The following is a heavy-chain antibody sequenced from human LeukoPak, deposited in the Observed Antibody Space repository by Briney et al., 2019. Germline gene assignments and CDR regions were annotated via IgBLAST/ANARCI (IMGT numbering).Heavy chain of an antibody. CDR2: ISYDGSNK. CDR1: GFTFSDYY. CDR3: ARDEEGWFDP. V-gene: IGHV3-30*03. J-gene: IGHJ5*02. Sequence: PGGSLRLSCAASGFTFSDYYISWIRQAPGKGLEWVAVISYDGSNKYYADSVKGRFTISRDNSKNTLYLQMNSLRAEDTAVYYCARDEEGWFDPWGQGTLVTVSS.